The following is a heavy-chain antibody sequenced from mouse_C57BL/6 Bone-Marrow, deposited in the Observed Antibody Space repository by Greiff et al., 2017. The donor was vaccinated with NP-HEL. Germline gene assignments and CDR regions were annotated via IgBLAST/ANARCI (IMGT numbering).Heavy chain of an antibody. V-gene: IGHV1-61*01. Sequence: VKLQQPGAELVRPGSSVKLSCKASGYTFTSYWMDWVKQRPGQGLEWIGNIYPSDSETHYNQKFKDKATLTVDKSSSTAYMQLSSLTSEDSAVYYCARGEYYYGSSPPDYWGQGTTLTVSS. CDR1: GYTFTSYW. D-gene: IGHD1-1*01. CDR3: ARGEYYYGSSPPDY. CDR2: IYPSDSET. J-gene: IGHJ2*01.